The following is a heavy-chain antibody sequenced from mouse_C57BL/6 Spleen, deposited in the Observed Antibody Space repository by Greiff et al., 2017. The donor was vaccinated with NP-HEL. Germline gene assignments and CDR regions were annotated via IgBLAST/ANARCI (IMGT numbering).Heavy chain of an antibody. CDR3: ARHMIKDYFDY. Sequence: EVKLVESGGDLVKPGGSLKLSCAASGFTFSSYGMSWVRPTPDKRLEWVATISSGGSYTYYPDSVKGRFTISRDNAKNTLYLQMSSLKSEDTAMYYCARHMIKDYFDYWGQGTTLTVSS. D-gene: IGHD2-4*01. V-gene: IGHV5-6*02. J-gene: IGHJ2*01. CDR2: ISSGGSYT. CDR1: GFTFSSYG.